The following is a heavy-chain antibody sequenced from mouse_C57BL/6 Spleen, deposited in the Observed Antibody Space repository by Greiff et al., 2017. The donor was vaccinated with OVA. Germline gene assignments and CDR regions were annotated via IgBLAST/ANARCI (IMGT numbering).Heavy chain of an antibody. CDR3: ARRGSYAMDY. CDR1: GYAFSSSW. CDR2: IYPGDGDT. J-gene: IGHJ4*01. Sequence: VQGVESGPELVKPGASVKISCKASGYAFSSSWMNWVKQRPGKGLEWIGRIYPGDGDTNYNGKFKGKATLTADKSSSTAYMQLSSLTSEDSAVYFCARRGSYAMDYWGQGTSVTVSS. V-gene: IGHV1-82*01.